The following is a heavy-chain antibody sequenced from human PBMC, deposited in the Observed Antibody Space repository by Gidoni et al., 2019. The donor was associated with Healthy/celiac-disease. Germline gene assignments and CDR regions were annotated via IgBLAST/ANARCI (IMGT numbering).Heavy chain of an antibody. CDR1: GFTFSSYA. V-gene: IGHV3-23*01. CDR2: IGGVGGST. Sequence: EVQLLESGGGLVQPGGSLRLSCAASGFTFSSYALSWVLQAPRQGLGKGVGWVSAIGGVGGSTYYADSVEGRFTMSRGNSKSTLCLQMNSRGAEDAAVNYWAKDTGCFFWDECGSSSWYGGGHWGQGTLVTVSS. D-gene: IGHD6-13*01. CDR3: AKDTGCFFWDECGSSSWYGGGH. J-gene: IGHJ4*02.